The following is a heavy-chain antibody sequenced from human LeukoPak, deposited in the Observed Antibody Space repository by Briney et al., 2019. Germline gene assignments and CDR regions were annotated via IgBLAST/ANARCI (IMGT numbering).Heavy chain of an antibody. J-gene: IGHJ5*02. V-gene: IGHV1-8*01. CDR2: MNPNSGNT. D-gene: IGHD2-2*01. CDR1: GYTFTSND. Sequence: ASVKVSCKASGYTFTSNDINWVRQATGQGLEWMGWMNPNSGNTGYAQKFQGRVTMTRNTSISTAYMELSSLRSEDTAVYYCARGLGRIVVVPAPRRFDPWGQGTLVTVSS. CDR3: ARGLGRIVVVPAPRRFDP.